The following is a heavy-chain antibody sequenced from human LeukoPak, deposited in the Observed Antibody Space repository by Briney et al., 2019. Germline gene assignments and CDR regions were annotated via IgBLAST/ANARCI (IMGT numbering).Heavy chain of an antibody. CDR3: ARGLRRQWFGETYNWFDP. Sequence: PSETLSLTCAVYGGSFSGYYWSWIRQPPGKGLEWIGEINHSGSTNYHTSLKSRVTISVDTSKNQFSLKLSSVTAADTAVYYCARGLRRQWFGETYNWFDPWGQGTLVTVSS. D-gene: IGHD3-10*01. CDR2: INHSGST. V-gene: IGHV4-34*01. J-gene: IGHJ5*02. CDR1: GGSFSGYY.